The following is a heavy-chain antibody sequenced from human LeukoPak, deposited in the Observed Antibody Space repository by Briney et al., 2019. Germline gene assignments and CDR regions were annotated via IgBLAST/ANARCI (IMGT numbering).Heavy chain of an antibody. V-gene: IGHV4-59*01. J-gene: IGHJ6*02. Sequence: SETLSLTCTVSGGSISSYYWSWIRQPPGKGLEWIGYIYYSGSTNYNPSLKSRVTISVDTSKNQFSLKLSSVTAADTAVYYCARDLRGYSGYDDYYYYCGMDVWGQGTTVTVSS. D-gene: IGHD5-12*01. CDR2: IYYSGST. CDR1: GGSISSYY. CDR3: ARDLRGYSGYDDYYYYCGMDV.